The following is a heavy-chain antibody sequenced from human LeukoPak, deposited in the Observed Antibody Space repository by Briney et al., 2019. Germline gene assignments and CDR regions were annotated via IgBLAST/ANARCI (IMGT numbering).Heavy chain of an antibody. CDR1: GFTFSSYW. Sequence: GGSLRLSCAASGFTFSSYWMSWVRQAPGKGLEWVANIKQDGSEKYYVDSVKGRFTISRDNAKNSLYLQMNSLRAEDTAVYYCARGDSSSWYVSWFDPWCQGTLVTVSS. CDR3: ARGDSSSWYVSWFDP. D-gene: IGHD6-13*01. J-gene: IGHJ5*02. V-gene: IGHV3-7*01. CDR2: IKQDGSEK.